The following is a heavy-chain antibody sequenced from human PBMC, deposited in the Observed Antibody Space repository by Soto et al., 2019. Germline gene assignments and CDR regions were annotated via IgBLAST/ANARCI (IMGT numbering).Heavy chain of an antibody. CDR1: GLTFSSYG. Sequence: GGSLRLSCAASGLTFSSYGMHWVRQAPGKGLEWVAVISYDGSNKYYADSVKGRFTISRDNSKNTLYLQMNSLRAEDTAVYYCATHSGLDIVATSLDPWGQGTLVTVSS. V-gene: IGHV3-30*03. CDR2: ISYDGSNK. J-gene: IGHJ5*02. D-gene: IGHD5-12*01. CDR3: ATHSGLDIVATSLDP.